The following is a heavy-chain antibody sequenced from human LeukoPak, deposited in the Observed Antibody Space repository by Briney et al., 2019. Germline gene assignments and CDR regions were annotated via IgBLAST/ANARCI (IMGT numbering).Heavy chain of an antibody. CDR1: GFTFSSYS. CDR3: ARDTYCSSTSCLGFDY. V-gene: IGHV3-21*01. Sequence: GGSLRLSCAASGFTFSSYSMNWVRQAPGKGLAWVSSISSSSSYIYYADSVKGRFTISRDNAKNSLYLQMNSLRAEDTAVYYCARDTYCSSTSCLGFDYWGQGTLVTVSS. D-gene: IGHD2-2*01. CDR2: ISSSSSYI. J-gene: IGHJ4*02.